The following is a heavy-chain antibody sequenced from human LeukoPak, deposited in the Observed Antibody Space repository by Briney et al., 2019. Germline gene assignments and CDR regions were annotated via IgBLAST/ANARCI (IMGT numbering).Heavy chain of an antibody. CDR2: ISWNSGSI. D-gene: IGHD3-10*01. V-gene: IGHV3-9*01. Sequence: GRSLRLSCAASGFTFDDYAMHWVRQAPGKGLEWVSGISWNSGSIGYADSVKGRFTISRDNAKNSLYLQMNSLRAEDTALYYCAKVADYYSSGSHGMDVWGQGTTVTVSS. J-gene: IGHJ6*02. CDR1: GFTFDDYA. CDR3: AKVADYYSSGSHGMDV.